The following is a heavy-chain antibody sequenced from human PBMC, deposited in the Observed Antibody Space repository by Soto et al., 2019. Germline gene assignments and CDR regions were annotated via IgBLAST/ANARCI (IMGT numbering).Heavy chain of an antibody. D-gene: IGHD2-15*01. J-gene: IGHJ5*01. CDR3: ARPFCGSGSCHNWLDL. CDR1: GYIFTGHY. V-gene: IGHV1-2*02. Sequence: GASVKVSCKASGYIFTGHYINWGRQAPGQGLEYMGWINPNSGDTNYAQKFQGRVTITTDTSITTAYMELSRLTSDDTAVYYCARPFCGSGSCHNWLDLWGQGTQVTVSS. CDR2: INPNSGDT.